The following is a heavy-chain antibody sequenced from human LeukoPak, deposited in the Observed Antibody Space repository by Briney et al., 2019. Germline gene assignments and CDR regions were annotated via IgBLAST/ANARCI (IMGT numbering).Heavy chain of an antibody. CDR1: GGSISSHY. Sequence: SETLSLTCTVSGGSISSHYWSWIRQPPGKGLEWIGYIYYSGSTNYNPSLKSRVTISVDTSKNQFSLKLSSVTAADTAVYYCARYRRGLFDYWGQGTLVTVSS. J-gene: IGHJ4*02. CDR2: IYYSGST. CDR3: ARYRRGLFDY. D-gene: IGHD3-10*01. V-gene: IGHV4-59*11.